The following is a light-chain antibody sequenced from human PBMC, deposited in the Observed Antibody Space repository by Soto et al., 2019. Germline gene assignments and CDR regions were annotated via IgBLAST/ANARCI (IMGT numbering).Light chain of an antibody. V-gene: IGKV3-20*01. CDR2: GAS. CDR3: QQYGSSPRT. CDR1: QSVSSNY. Sequence: EIVLTQSPGTLSLSPGERATLFCRASQSVSSNYLAWYQQKPGQAPRLLIYGASSRATGIPDRFSGSGSGTDFTLTISRLEPEDFAVYFCQQYGSSPRTFGQGTKMEIK. J-gene: IGKJ1*01.